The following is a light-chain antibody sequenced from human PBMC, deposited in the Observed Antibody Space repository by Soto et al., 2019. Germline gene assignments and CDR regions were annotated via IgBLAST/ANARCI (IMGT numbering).Light chain of an antibody. V-gene: IGKV3-11*01. CDR1: QSVSSY. Sequence: EIVLTQSPATLSLSPGERATLSCRASQSVSSYLAWYQQKPGQAPRLLIYDASNRATGIPARFSGSGSGTEFSLTISSLEPEDFAVYYCQQRIDWPPAWAFGQGTKVDIK. J-gene: IGKJ1*01. CDR2: DAS. CDR3: QQRIDWPPAWA.